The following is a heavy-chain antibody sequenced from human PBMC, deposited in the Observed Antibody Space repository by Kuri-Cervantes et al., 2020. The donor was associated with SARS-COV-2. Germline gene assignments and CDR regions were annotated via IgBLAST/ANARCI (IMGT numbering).Heavy chain of an antibody. CDR3: ARGYYGLDY. J-gene: IGHJ4*02. V-gene: IGHV1-2*02. D-gene: IGHD3-3*01. CDR2: INPNSGDT. CDR1: GYTFTGRY. Sequence: ASVQVSCKASGYTFTGRYIYWVRQAPGQGLEWMGWINPNSGDTKYTQKFQGRVTMARDTSITTAYMELIGLRSDDTAVYYCARGYYGLDYWGQGSLVTVSS.